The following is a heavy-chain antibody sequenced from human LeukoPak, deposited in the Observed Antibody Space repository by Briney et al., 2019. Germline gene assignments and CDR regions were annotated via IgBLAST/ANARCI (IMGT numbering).Heavy chain of an antibody. J-gene: IGHJ4*02. CDR1: GGSISSGSYY. Sequence: SETLSLTCTVSGGSISSGSYYWSWIRQPAGKGLEYLGRIYSTGSTNYNPSLRSRVTISVDTSKNHFSLKLSSVTAADTAVYYCARDQTYSGSGIYTYFEYWGQGILVTVSS. D-gene: IGHD3-10*01. CDR3: ARDQTYSGSGIYTYFEY. V-gene: IGHV4-61*02. CDR2: IYSTGST.